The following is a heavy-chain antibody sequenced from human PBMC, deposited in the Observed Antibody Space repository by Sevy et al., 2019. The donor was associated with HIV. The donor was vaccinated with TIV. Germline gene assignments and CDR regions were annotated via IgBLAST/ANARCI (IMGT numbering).Heavy chain of an antibody. Sequence: GGSLRLSCKASGFNFNNYAMSWVRQAPGQGLEWVGRIKSKTNGGTTDYATPVKGRFTVSRDDSQNTLYLEMNSLKTEDTALYYCTTEYRGSMNVWGQGTTVTVSS. J-gene: IGHJ6*02. V-gene: IGHV3-15*01. CDR1: GFNFNNYA. CDR2: IKSKTNGGTT. CDR3: TTEYRGSMNV. D-gene: IGHD1-26*01.